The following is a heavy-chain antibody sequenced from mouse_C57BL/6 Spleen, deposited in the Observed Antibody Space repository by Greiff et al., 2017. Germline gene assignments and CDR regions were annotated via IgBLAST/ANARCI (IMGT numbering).Heavy chain of an antibody. CDR1: GYAFSSYW. D-gene: IGHD2-4*01. V-gene: IGHV1-80*01. CDR3: ANYDYDGPYYFDY. Sequence: VQLQQSGAELVKPGASVKISCKASGYAFSSYWMNWVKQRPGKGLEWIGQIYPGDGDTNYNGKFKGKATLTADKSSSTAYMQLSSLTSEDSAVYFCANYDYDGPYYFDYWGQGTTLTVSS. CDR2: IYPGDGDT. J-gene: IGHJ2*01.